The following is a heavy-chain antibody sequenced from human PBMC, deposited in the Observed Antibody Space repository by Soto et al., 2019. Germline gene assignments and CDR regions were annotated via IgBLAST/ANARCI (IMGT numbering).Heavy chain of an antibody. Sequence: SETLSLTCTVSGGSISSGGYYWSWIRQHPGKGLEWIGYIYYSGSTYYNPSLKSRVTISVDTSKNQFSLKLSSVTAADTAVYYCARDLDYGDYWFDPWGQGTLVTVSS. D-gene: IGHD4-17*01. V-gene: IGHV4-31*03. CDR3: ARDLDYGDYWFDP. CDR1: GGSISSGGYY. J-gene: IGHJ5*02. CDR2: IYYSGST.